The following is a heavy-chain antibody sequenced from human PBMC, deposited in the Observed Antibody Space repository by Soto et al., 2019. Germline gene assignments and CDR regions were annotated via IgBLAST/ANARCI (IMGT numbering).Heavy chain of an antibody. CDR1: GYTFTGYY. Sequence: GASVKVSCKASGYTFTGYYMHWVRQAPGQGLEWMGWINPNSGGTNYAQKFQGRVTMTRDTSISTAYMELSRLRSDDTAVYYCARKTRGSAIVVAATLIDYWGQGTLVTVSS. CDR3: ARKTRGSAIVVAATLIDY. J-gene: IGHJ4*02. CDR2: INPNSGGT. V-gene: IGHV1-2*02. D-gene: IGHD2-15*01.